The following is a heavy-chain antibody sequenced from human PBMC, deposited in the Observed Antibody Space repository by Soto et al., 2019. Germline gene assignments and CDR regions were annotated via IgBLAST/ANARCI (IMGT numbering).Heavy chain of an antibody. Sequence: EVQLMESGGGLVQPGGSLRLSCAASGFTFSSYWMHWVRQAPGKGLVWVSRINSDGSSTTYADSVKGRFTISRDNAKNTLYLQMNSLRAEDTAVYYCVRGEGGWETYWGQGTLVTVAS. CDR3: VRGEGGWETY. J-gene: IGHJ4*02. V-gene: IGHV3-74*01. CDR1: GFTFSSYW. CDR2: INSDGSST. D-gene: IGHD6-19*01.